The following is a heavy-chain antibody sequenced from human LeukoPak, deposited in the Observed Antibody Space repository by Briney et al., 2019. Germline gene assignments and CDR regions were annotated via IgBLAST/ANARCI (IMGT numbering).Heavy chain of an antibody. V-gene: IGHV3-30*04. CDR3: ARDYGSGLTKGYYLDY. CDR2: ISYDGSNK. CDR1: GFTFSSYA. Sequence: GGSLRLSCAASGFTFSSYAMHWVRQAPGKGLEWVGMISYDGSNKFYGDSVKGRFTISRDNSKNTLYLHMNSLRPEDTAVYYCARDYGSGLTKGYYLDYWGQGTLVTVSS. D-gene: IGHD3-10*01. J-gene: IGHJ4*02.